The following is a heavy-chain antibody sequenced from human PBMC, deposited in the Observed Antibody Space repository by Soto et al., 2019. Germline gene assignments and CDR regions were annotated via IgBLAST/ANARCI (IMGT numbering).Heavy chain of an antibody. CDR2: IYSGSTT. CDR1: GLSVGNNY. J-gene: IGHJ4*02. D-gene: IGHD3-10*01. V-gene: IGHV3-66*01. CDR3: ARGYWVQGYGAGTYFDY. Sequence: ESGGGVVQPGGSLRLSCAASGLSVGNNYMSWVRQAPGKGLEWVSVIYSGSTTHYADSVKSRFSISRDSSRNTVYLQMNSLRVEDTAVYHCARGYWVQGYGAGTYFDYWGQGTLVTVSS.